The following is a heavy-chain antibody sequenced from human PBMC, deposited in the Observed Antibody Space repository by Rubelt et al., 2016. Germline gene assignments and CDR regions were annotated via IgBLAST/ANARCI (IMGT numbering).Heavy chain of an antibody. CDR3: ARRYDFWSGPFYGMDV. D-gene: IGHD3-3*01. CDR2: ISYDGSNK. J-gene: IGHJ6*02. V-gene: IGHV3-30*04. Sequence: GGGVVQPGRSLRLSCAASGFTFSSYAMHWVRQAPGKGLEWVAVISYDGSNKYYADSVKGRFTISRDNSKNTLYLRMNSLRAEDTAVYYCARRYDFWSGPFYGMDVWGQGTTVTVSS. CDR1: GFTFSSYA.